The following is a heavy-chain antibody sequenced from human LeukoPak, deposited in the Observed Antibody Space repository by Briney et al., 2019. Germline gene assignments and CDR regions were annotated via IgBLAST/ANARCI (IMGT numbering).Heavy chain of an antibody. CDR2: INPNSGGT. CDR3: ARGCRGIVAPIYSFDP. D-gene: IGHD2-15*01. J-gene: IGHJ5*02. CDR1: GYTFTGYY. Sequence: ASVKVSCKASGYTFTGYYMRWVRQAPGQGLEWMGWINPNSGGTNYAQKFQGRVTMTRDTSISTAYMELSRLRSDDTAVYYCARGCRGIVAPIYSFDPWGPGTLVT. V-gene: IGHV1-2*02.